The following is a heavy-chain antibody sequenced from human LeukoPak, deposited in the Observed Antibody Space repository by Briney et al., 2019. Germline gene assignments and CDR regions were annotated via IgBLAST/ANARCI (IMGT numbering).Heavy chain of an antibody. CDR2: FDPEDGET. V-gene: IGHV1-24*01. J-gene: IGHJ4*02. CDR3: ATEVIVPAALDY. D-gene: IGHD2-2*01. CDR1: GYTLTELS. Sequence: ASVKVSCKVSGYTLTELSMHWVRQAPGKGFEWMGGFDPEDGETIYAQKFQGRVTMTEDTSTDTAYMELSSLRSEDTAVYYCATEVIVPAALDYWGQGTLVTVSS.